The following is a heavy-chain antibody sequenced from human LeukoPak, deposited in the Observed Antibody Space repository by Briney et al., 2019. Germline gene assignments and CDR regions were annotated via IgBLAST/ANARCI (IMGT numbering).Heavy chain of an antibody. J-gene: IGHJ4*02. CDR3: AREAGYYDILTGWY. D-gene: IGHD3-9*01. CDR2: IYYSGST. Sequence: SETLSLTCTVSGGSISSYYWSWIRQPPGKGLEWIGYIYYSGSTNYNPSLKSRVTISVDTSKNQFSLKLSSVTAADTAVYYCAREAGYYDILTGWYWGQGTLATVSS. CDR1: GGSISSYY. V-gene: IGHV4-59*12.